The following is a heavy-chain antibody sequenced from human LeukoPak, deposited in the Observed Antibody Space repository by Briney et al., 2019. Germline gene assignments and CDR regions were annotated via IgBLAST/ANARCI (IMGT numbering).Heavy chain of an antibody. V-gene: IGHV3-23*01. CDR3: AKDFGLGYCSSTSCPMAGSFDY. CDR2: ISGSGGST. Sequence: PGGSLRLSCAASGFTFSSYAMSWVRQAPGKGLEWVSGISGSGGSTYYADSVKGRFTISRDKSKNTLYLQMNSLRAEDTAVYYCAKDFGLGYCSSTSCPMAGSFDYWGQGTLVTVSS. J-gene: IGHJ4*02. D-gene: IGHD2-2*01. CDR1: GFTFSSYA.